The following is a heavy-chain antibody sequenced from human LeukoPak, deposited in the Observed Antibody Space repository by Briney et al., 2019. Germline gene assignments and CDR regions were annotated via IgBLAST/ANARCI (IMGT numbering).Heavy chain of an antibody. J-gene: IGHJ6*02. V-gene: IGHV3-23*01. CDR2: ISGSGGST. Sequence: PGGSLRLSCAASGFTFSSYAMSWDRQAPGKGLEWVSAISGSGGSTYYADSVKGRFTISRDNSKNTLYLQMNSLRAEDTAVYYCAKPERPFTALGDYYYYYGMDVWGQGTTVTVS. CDR1: GFTFSSYA. CDR3: AKPERPFTALGDYYYYYGMDV. D-gene: IGHD3-16*01.